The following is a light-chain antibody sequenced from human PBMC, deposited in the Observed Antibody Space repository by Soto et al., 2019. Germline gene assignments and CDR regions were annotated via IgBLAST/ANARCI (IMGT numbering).Light chain of an antibody. V-gene: IGKV3-15*01. J-gene: IGKJ1*01. Sequence: EIVMTQSPATLSVSPGERATLSCRASQSVSSTLAWDQQKPGQAPRLLIYGASTRATGIPARFSGSGSGTEFTLTISSLQSEDFAVYYCQQYNNWPPTWTFGQGTKVEIK. CDR2: GAS. CDR3: QQYNNWPPTWT. CDR1: QSVSST.